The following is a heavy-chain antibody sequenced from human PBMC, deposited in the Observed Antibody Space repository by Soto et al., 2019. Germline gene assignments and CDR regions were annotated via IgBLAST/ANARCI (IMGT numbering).Heavy chain of an antibody. J-gene: IGHJ3*02. D-gene: IGHD2-15*01. Sequence: GASVKVSCKASGYTFTSYAMHWVRQAPGQRLEWMGWINAGNGNTKYSQKFRGRVTITRDTSASTAYMELSSLRSEDTAVYYCARDLETLGYCSGGSCYGGGGAFDIWGQGTMVTVSS. CDR1: GYTFTSYA. V-gene: IGHV1-3*01. CDR3: ARDLETLGYCSGGSCYGGGGAFDI. CDR2: INAGNGNT.